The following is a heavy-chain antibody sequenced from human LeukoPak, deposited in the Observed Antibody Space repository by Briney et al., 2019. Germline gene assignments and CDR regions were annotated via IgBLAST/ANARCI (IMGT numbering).Heavy chain of an antibody. J-gene: IGHJ4*02. CDR1: GFTFSSYS. D-gene: IGHD6-19*01. CDR3: ARDRGSGWFYDIDY. CDR2: ISCNIGHI. Sequence: GGSLRLSCAASGFTFSSYSMNWVRQAPGKGLEWVSSISCNIGHIYYADSVKGRFTISRDNAKNSLYLQMNSLRAEDTAVYYCARDRGSGWFYDIDYWGQGTLVTVSS. V-gene: IGHV3-21*06.